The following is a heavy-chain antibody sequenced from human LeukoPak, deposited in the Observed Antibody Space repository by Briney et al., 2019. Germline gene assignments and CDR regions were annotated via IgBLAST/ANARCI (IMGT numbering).Heavy chain of an antibody. Sequence: GGSLRLSCAASGFTFTNHPMHWVRQAPGKGLEYVSAISSNGGSTYYADSVKGRFTISRDNSKNTLYLQMSSLRAEDTAVYYCVKDPRYFDWLSLDYWGQGTLVTVSS. CDR1: GFTFTNHP. CDR3: VKDPRYFDWLSLDY. V-gene: IGHV3-64D*06. J-gene: IGHJ4*02. CDR2: ISSNGGST. D-gene: IGHD3-9*01.